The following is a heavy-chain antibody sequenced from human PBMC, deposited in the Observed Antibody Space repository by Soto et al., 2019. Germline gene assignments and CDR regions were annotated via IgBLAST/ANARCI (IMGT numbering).Heavy chain of an antibody. D-gene: IGHD2-21*02. CDR2: MYNTGST. Sequence: SETRSLTCTVSGVSISGYYWSWIRHPPGKGLEWIGYMYNTGSTVYNPSFKSRVTISVDTSKNQFSLKLNSVTAADTAVYYCARDLWGYCGTDCYPLDVWGQGTTVTVS. CDR1: GVSISGYY. V-gene: IGHV4-59*01. J-gene: IGHJ6*02. CDR3: ARDLWGYCGTDCYPLDV.